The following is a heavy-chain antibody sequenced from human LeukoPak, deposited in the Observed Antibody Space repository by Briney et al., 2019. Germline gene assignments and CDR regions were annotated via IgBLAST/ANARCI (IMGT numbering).Heavy chain of an antibody. V-gene: IGHV4-30-2*01. D-gene: IGHD2-2*02. CDR2: IYHSEST. J-gene: IGHJ3*02. CDR3: ARASNKWAWVVPAAIHGAFDI. CDR1: GGSISSGGYY. Sequence: PSETLSLTCTVSGGSISSGGYYWSWIRQPPGKGLEWIGYIYHSESTYYNPSLKSRVTISVDRSKNQFSLKLSSVTAADTAVYYCARASNKWAWVVPAAIHGAFDIWGQGTMVTVSS.